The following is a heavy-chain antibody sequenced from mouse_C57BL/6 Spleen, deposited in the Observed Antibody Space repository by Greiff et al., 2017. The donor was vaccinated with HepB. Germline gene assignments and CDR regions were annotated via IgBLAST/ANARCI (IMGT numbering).Heavy chain of an antibody. D-gene: IGHD4-1*01. CDR2: IYPGDGDT. CDR3: ARRTDPYAMDY. J-gene: IGHJ4*01. Sequence: VQLQQSGAELVKPGASVKISCKASGYAFSSYWMNWVKQRPGKGLEWIGQIYPGDGDTNYNGKFKGQATLTADKSSSTAYMQLSSLTSEDSAVYFCARRTDPYAMDYWGQGTSVTVSS. V-gene: IGHV1-80*01. CDR1: GYAFSSYW.